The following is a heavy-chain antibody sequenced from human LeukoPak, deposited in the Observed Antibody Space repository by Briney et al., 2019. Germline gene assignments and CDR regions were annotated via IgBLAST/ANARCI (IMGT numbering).Heavy chain of an antibody. CDR3: AKELHGSGNYAFDY. V-gene: IGHV3-23*01. J-gene: IGHJ4*02. CDR2: VSVNGGTT. D-gene: IGHD3-10*01. CDR1: GFTFSSGA. Sequence: GGSLRLSCAASGFTFSSGALSWVRQAPGKGLEGVSTVSVNGGTTYYADSVKGRFTISRDNSKNTLYLQMNSLRAEDTAVYFCAKELHGSGNYAFDYWGQGTLVTVSS.